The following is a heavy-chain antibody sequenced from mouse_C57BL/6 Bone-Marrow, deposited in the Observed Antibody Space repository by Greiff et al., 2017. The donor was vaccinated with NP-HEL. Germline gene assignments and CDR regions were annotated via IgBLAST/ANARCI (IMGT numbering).Heavy chain of an antibody. CDR3: ARSYYYGSSSLPMDY. D-gene: IGHD1-1*01. V-gene: IGHV1-55*01. CDR1: GYNFTSYW. J-gene: IGHJ4*01. Sequence: QVQLQQPGAELVKPGASVKMSCKASGYNFTSYWITWVKQRPGQGLEWIGDIYPGSGSTNYNEKFKSKATLTVDTSSSTAYMQLSSLTSEDSAVYYCARSYYYGSSSLPMDYWGQGTSVTVSS. CDR2: IYPGSGST.